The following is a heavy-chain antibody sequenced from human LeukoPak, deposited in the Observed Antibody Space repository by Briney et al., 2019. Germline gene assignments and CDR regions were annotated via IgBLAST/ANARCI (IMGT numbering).Heavy chain of an antibody. CDR1: GGTFSSYA. V-gene: IGHV1-46*01. J-gene: IGHJ4*02. D-gene: IGHD4-23*01. CDR3: ARPTDDYGGNSFDY. CDR2: INPSGGST. Sequence: ASVKVSCKASGGTFSSYAISWVRQAPGQGLEWMGIINPSGGSTSYAQKFQGRVTMTRDTSTSTVYMELSSLRSEDTAVYYCARPTDDYGGNSFDYWGQGTLVTVSS.